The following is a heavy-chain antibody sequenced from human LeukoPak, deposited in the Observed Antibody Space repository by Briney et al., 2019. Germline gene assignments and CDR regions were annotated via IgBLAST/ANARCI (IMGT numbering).Heavy chain of an antibody. CDR3: ARVVGYCSSTSCPYNWFDP. V-gene: IGHV4-30-2*01. Sequence: SQTLSLTCAVSGGSISSGGYSWSWIRQPPGKGLEWIGYIYHSGSTYYNPSLKSRVTISVDRSKNQFSLKLRSVTAADTAVYYCARVVGYCSSTSCPYNWFDPWGQGTLVSVSS. CDR1: GGSISSGGYS. CDR2: IYHSGST. D-gene: IGHD2-2*01. J-gene: IGHJ5*02.